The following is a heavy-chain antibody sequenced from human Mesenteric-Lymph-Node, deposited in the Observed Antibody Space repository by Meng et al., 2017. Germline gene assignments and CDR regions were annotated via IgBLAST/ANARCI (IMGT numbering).Heavy chain of an antibody. J-gene: IGHJ4*02. CDR2: IFYSGNT. Sequence: QLQLQESGPGLVKPSETLSLTCTVSGGSIRSSSYYWGWIRQPPGKGLEYIGIIFYSGNTYYNPSLKSRVTISIDTSENQFSLKLSSVTAADTAVYYCARRVFYGSANFDYWGQGTLVTVSS. CDR1: GGSIRSSSYY. V-gene: IGHV4-39*01. D-gene: IGHD3-10*01. CDR3: ARRVFYGSANFDY.